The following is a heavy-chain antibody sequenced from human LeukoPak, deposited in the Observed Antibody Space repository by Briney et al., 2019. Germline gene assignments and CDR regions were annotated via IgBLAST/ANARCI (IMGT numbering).Heavy chain of an antibody. J-gene: IGHJ3*02. D-gene: IGHD4-23*01. V-gene: IGHV1-46*01. CDR3: ARVRDCGGNTDAFDI. Sequence: ASVKVSCKASGYTFTSYYMHWVRQAPGQGLEWMGIINPSGGSTSYAQKFQGRVTMTRDTSTSIVYMELSSLRSEDTAMYYCARVRDCGGNTDAFDIWGQGTMVTVSS. CDR1: GYTFTSYY. CDR2: INPSGGST.